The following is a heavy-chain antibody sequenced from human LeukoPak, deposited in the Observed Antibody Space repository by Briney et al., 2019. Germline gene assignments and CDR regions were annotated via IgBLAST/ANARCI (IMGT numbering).Heavy chain of an antibody. CDR3: ARATVTGFHFDY. V-gene: IGHV4-4*07. Sequence: SETLTLTCTVSGGSISSYYWSWIRQPAGKGLEWIGRIYTSGSTNYNPSLKNRVTMSVDTSKNQFSLKLSSVTAADTAVYYCARATVTGFHFDYWGQGTLVTVSS. D-gene: IGHD4-17*01. CDR2: IYTSGST. CDR1: GGSISSYY. J-gene: IGHJ4*02.